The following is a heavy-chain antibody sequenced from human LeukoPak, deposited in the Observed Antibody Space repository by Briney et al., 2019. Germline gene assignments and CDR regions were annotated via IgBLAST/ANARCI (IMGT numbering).Heavy chain of an antibody. CDR3: ARARLRITMVRITFDP. Sequence: GGSLRLSCAASGFTFSSYAMHWVRQAPGKGLEWVAVISYDGSNKYYADSVKGRFTISRDNSKNTLYLQMNSLRAEDTAVYYCARARLRITMVRITFDPWGQGTLVTVSS. J-gene: IGHJ5*02. D-gene: IGHD3-10*01. V-gene: IGHV3-30-3*01. CDR1: GFTFSSYA. CDR2: ISYDGSNK.